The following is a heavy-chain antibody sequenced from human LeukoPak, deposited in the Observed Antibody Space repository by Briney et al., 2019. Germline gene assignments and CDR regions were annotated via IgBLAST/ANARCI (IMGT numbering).Heavy chain of an antibody. J-gene: IGHJ4*02. CDR1: GFIFSGYG. CDR2: ISYDGSDK. Sequence: PEGSLRLSCAASGFIFSGYGMHWVRQAPGKGLEWVAVISYDGSDKYYADSVKGRFTISRDNSKNTLYLQMNSLRGDDTAVYYCAKAQGTLWAAFDLWGQGTLVTVSS. D-gene: IGHD3-10*01. CDR3: AKAQGTLWAAFDL. V-gene: IGHV3-30*18.